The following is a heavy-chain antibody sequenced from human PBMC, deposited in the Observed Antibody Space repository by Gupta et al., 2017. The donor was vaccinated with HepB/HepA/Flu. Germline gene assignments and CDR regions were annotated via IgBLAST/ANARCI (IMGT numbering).Heavy chain of an antibody. CDR2: ISTYDGIT. V-gene: IGHV1-18*01. Sequence: VQSGAEVRKPGASVKVSCKASGYAFSSYGISWVRQAPGQGLEWMGWISTYDGITKHALKFHGRVTLTSDTPTSTVHMELRNLRSDDTALYYCARAQGDGDYWGQGTLITVSS. CDR3: ARAQGDGDY. J-gene: IGHJ4*02. CDR1: GYAFSSYG. D-gene: IGHD3-16*01.